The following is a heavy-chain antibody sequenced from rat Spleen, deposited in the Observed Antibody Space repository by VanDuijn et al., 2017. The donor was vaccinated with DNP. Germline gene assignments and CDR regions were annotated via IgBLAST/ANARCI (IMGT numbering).Heavy chain of an antibody. CDR3: ATHPSYYGYTDYVMDA. CDR1: GITFSDHN. CDR2: ISYDGSST. J-gene: IGHJ4*01. Sequence: EVQLVESGGGLVQPGRSLKLSCAVSGITFSDHNMAWVRQAPKKGLEWVATISYDGSSTYYRDSVKGRFTISRDNAKSTLYLQMDSLRSEDTATYYCATHPSYYGYTDYVMDAWGQGASVTVSS. V-gene: IGHV5-7*01. D-gene: IGHD1-7*01.